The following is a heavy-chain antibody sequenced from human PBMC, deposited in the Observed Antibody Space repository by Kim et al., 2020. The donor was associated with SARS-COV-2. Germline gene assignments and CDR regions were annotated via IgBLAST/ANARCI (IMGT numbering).Heavy chain of an antibody. V-gene: IGHV4-59*01. Sequence: SETLSLTCTVSGGSISSYYWSWIRQPPGKGLEWIGYIYYSGSTNYNPSLKSRVTISVDTSKNQFSLKLSSVTAADTAVYYCARGYCSSTSCYTSSYYYYYYMDAWGQGTTVTVSS. J-gene: IGHJ6*03. CDR2: IYYSGST. CDR1: GGSISSYY. CDR3: ARGYCSSTSCYTSSYYYYYYMDA. D-gene: IGHD2-2*02.